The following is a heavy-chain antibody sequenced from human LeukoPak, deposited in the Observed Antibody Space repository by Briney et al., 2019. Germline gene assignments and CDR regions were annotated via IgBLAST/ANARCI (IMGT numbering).Heavy chain of an antibody. CDR2: INWNGGST. V-gene: IGHV3-20*04. J-gene: IGHJ1*01. CDR1: GFTFDDYG. Sequence: PGGSLRLSCAASGFTFDDYGMSWVRQAPGKGLEWVSGINWNGGSTGYADSVKGRFTISRDNAKNSLYLQMNSLRAEDTAVYYCAREDKYYYGSGSYPPVFQHWGQGTLVTVSS. D-gene: IGHD3-10*01. CDR3: AREDKYYYGSGSYPPVFQH.